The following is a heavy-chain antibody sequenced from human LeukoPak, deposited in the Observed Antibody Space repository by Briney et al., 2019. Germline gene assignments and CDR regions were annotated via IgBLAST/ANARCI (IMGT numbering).Heavy chain of an antibody. V-gene: IGHV1-8*02. D-gene: IGHD5-18*01. J-gene: IGHJ6*02. CDR2: MNPNSGNT. Sequence: ASVKVSCKASGGTFSSYAISWVRQAPGQGLEWTGWMNPNSGNTGYAQKFQGRVTMTRNTSISTAYTELSSLRSEDTAVYYCARGDTWIQSYRYYGMDVWGQGATVTVSS. CDR3: ARGDTWIQSYRYYGMDV. CDR1: GGTFSSYA.